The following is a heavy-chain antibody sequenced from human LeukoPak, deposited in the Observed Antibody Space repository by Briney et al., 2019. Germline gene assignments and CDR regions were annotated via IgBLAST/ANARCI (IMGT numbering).Heavy chain of an antibody. CDR2: IYPADSNT. Sequence: GESLKISCKGSGYSFSDYWIAWVRQMPGKGLEWMGIIYPADSNTRYSPSFQGQVTISADKSITTAYLQWSSLKASDTAMYYCARPYSSGWFPSHAFDVWGQGTMVTVSS. V-gene: IGHV5-51*01. CDR1: GYSFSDYW. CDR3: ARPYSSGWFPSHAFDV. J-gene: IGHJ3*01. D-gene: IGHD6-19*01.